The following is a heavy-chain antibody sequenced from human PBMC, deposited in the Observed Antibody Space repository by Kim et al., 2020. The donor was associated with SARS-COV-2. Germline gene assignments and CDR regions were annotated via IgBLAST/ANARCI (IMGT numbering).Heavy chain of an antibody. V-gene: IGHV3-43*01. CDR2: ISWDGGST. D-gene: IGHD3-9*01. J-gene: IGHJ4*02. CDR1: GFTFDDYT. Sequence: GGSLRLSCAASGFTFDDYTMHWVRQAPGKGLEWVSLISWDGGSTYYADSVKGRFTISRDNSKNSLYLQMNSLRTEDTALYYCAKGRYFDWSSGPATANGGGLLFSYWGQGTLVTVSS. CDR3: AKGRYFDWSSGPATANGGGLLFSY.